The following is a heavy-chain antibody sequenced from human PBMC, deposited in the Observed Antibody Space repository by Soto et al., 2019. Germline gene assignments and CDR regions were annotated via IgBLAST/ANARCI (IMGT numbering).Heavy chain of an antibody. D-gene: IGHD3-10*01. J-gene: IGHJ6*02. Sequence: QVQLVESGGGVVQPGRSLRLSCAASGFTFSSYGMHWVRQAPGKGLEWVAVISYDGSNKYYADSVKGRFTISRDNSKKPLYLEMNSRGAEDTAVYYCAKEGGYYGSGSYSVGENYYGMDVWGQGTTVTVSS. CDR1: GFTFSSYG. CDR2: ISYDGSNK. CDR3: AKEGGYYGSGSYSVGENYYGMDV. V-gene: IGHV3-30*18.